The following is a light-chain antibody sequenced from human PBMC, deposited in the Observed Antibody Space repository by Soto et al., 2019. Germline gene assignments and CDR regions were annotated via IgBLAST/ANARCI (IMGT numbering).Light chain of an antibody. Sequence: EVVMTPSPGTLSVSLGERATLSCRASQSVSINLAWYQQKPGQAPRLLIYDAPTRAAGVPARFSGSGSGTEFTLTISSLQSEDLAVYHCQQYNDWPWTFGQGTKVEIK. CDR2: DAP. CDR3: QQYNDWPWT. V-gene: IGKV3-15*01. CDR1: QSVSIN. J-gene: IGKJ1*01.